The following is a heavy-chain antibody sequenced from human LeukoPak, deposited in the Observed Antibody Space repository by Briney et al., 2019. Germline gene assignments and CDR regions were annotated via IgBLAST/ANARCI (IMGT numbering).Heavy chain of an antibody. CDR1: GYTFASYD. CDR3: ARGQKSWGYWFDP. Sequence: ASVKVSCKASGYTFASYDINWLRQATGQGLEWMGWMNPTSGNTGYAQKFQGRVTMTRNTSISTAYMELSNLTPEDTAVYYCARGQKSWGYWFDPWGQGNLVIVSS. D-gene: IGHD7-27*01. J-gene: IGHJ5*02. V-gene: IGHV1-8*01. CDR2: MNPTSGNT.